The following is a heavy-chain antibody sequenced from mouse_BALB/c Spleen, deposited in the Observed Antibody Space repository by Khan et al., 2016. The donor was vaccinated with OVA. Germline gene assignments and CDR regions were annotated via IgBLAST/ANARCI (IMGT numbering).Heavy chain of an antibody. J-gene: IGHJ4*01. CDR2: IDPANGNT. V-gene: IGHV14-3*02. D-gene: IGHD1-2*01. CDR1: GFNIKDTY. CDR3: SYSLLLDGMDY. Sequence: VQLQQPGAELMKPGASVKLSCTVSGFNIKDTYMHWVKQRPEQGLEWIGRIDPANGNTKYDPKFRGKATMTADTSSNTAYLQLSSLTSEDTAVYYCSYSLLLDGMDYWGQGTSVTVSS.